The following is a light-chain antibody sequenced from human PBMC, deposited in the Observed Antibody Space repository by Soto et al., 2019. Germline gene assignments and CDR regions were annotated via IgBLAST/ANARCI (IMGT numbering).Light chain of an antibody. CDR3: QQRSNWPPIT. J-gene: IGKJ5*01. CDR1: QSVSSY. V-gene: IGKV3-11*01. CDR2: DAS. Sequence: DIVLTQSPSTLSLSRGERATLSCRASQSVSSYLAWYQQKPGQAPRLLIYDASNRTTVIPARFSGSGSGTDYTLTISSLEPEDFAVYYCQQRSNWPPITFGQGTRLEIK.